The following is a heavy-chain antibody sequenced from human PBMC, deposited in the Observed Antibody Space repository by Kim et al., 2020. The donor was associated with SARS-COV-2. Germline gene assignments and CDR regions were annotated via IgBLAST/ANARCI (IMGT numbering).Heavy chain of an antibody. CDR1: GFTFSSYW. CDR3: ASLTRQGGSYTYYYYYYGMDV. CDR2: IKQDGSEK. Sequence: GGSLRLSCAASGFTFSSYWMSWVRQAPGKGLEWVANIKQDGSEKYYVDSVKGRLTISRDNAKNSLYLQMNSLRAEDTAVYYCASLTRQGGSYTYYYYYYGMDVWGQGTTVTVSS. D-gene: IGHD1-26*01. J-gene: IGHJ6*02. V-gene: IGHV3-7*01.